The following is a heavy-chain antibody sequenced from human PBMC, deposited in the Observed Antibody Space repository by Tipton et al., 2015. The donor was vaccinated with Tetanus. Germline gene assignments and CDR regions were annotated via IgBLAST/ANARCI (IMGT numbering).Heavy chain of an antibody. D-gene: IGHD3-10*01. CDR3: ARHESLVGGSYDY. Sequence: LRLSCTVSGGSISSGNYYWGWIRQPPGKGLEWIGSLYFSGRTHYSPPLKSRVTISVDPSNNQFSLKLTSVTAADSAVYYCARHESLVGGSYDYWGQGTLVTVSS. CDR1: GGSISSGNYY. V-gene: IGHV4-39*01. CDR2: LYFSGRT. J-gene: IGHJ4*02.